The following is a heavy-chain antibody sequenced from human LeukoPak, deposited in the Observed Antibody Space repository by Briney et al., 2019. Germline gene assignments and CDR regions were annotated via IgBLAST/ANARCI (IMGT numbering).Heavy chain of an antibody. CDR1: GLTFSSYG. J-gene: IGHJ4*02. CDR2: IGYDGSNK. CDR3: ATEEGYLTNSGNYKGVDY. D-gene: IGHD1-26*01. V-gene: IGHV3-30*02. Sequence: PGGSLRLSCAASGLTFSSYGAHCVRHAPGKGLECVAFIGYDGSNKNYADSVKGRFTISRDNSKDTLYLQMNSLRAEGTAVYYCATEEGYLTNSGNYKGVDYWGQGTLVTVSS.